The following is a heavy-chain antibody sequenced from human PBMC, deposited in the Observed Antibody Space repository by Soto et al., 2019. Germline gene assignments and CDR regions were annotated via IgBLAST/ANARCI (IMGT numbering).Heavy chain of an antibody. CDR3: ARFATTVTTGYYYYYGMDV. V-gene: IGHV3-30-3*01. CDR1: GFTFSSYA. CDR2: ISYDGSNK. J-gene: IGHJ6*02. Sequence: QVQLVESGGGVVQPGRSLRLSCAASGFTFSSYAMHWVRQAPGKGLEWVAVISYDGSNKYYADSVKGRFTISRDNSKNTLYLQMNSLRAEDTAVYYCARFATTVTTGYYYYYGMDVWGQGTTVTVSS. D-gene: IGHD4-17*01.